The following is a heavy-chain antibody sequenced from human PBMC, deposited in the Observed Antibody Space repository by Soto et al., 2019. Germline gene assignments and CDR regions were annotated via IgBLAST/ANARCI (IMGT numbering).Heavy chain of an antibody. CDR1: GFTFSSYG. V-gene: IGHV3-33*01. Sequence: GVSLRLSCAASGFTFSSYGMHWVRQAPGKGLEWVAFIWHDGGNKFYAESVKGRFTISRDNSKNTLYLQMTSLSAEDTAMYYCARDGDVNTGFGKDYWGQGTLVTVSS. CDR2: IWHDGGNK. CDR3: ARDGDVNTGFGKDY. D-gene: IGHD3-16*01. J-gene: IGHJ4*02.